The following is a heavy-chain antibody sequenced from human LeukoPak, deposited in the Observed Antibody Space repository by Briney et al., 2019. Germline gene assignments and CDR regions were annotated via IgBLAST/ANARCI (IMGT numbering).Heavy chain of an antibody. J-gene: IGHJ5*02. V-gene: IGHV4-34*01. D-gene: IGHD2-2*01. CDR2: TNHSGST. Sequence: SETLSLTCAVHGGSFSGYYWSWIRQPPRKGLEWIGETNHSGSTNYNPSLKSRVTISVDTSKNQFSLKLSSVTAADTAVYYCARDVPATIGSSGFRFDPWGQGTLVTVSS. CDR3: ARDVPATIGSSGFRFDP. CDR1: GGSFSGYY.